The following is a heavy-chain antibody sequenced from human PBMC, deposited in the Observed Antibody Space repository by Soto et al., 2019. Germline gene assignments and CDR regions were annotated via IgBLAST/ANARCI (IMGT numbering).Heavy chain of an antibody. D-gene: IGHD3-16*02. J-gene: IGHJ4*02. Sequence: GGSLRLSCAASGFTFSSYGMHWFRQAPGKGLEWVALIWYDGSNKYYADSVKGRFTISRDNSKNTLYLQMNSLRAADTAVYYCARVGITFGGVIVKTESYYFDYWGQGTLVTVSS. V-gene: IGHV3-33*01. CDR1: GFTFSSYG. CDR3: ARVGITFGGVIVKTESYYFDY. CDR2: IWYDGSNK.